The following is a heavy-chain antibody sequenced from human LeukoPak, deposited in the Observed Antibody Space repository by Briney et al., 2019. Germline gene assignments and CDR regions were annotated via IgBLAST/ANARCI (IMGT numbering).Heavy chain of an antibody. D-gene: IGHD5-24*01. V-gene: IGHV1-2*02. CDR3: ARDTRRDGYNLFDY. CDR2: INPNSGGT. CDR1: GYTFTGYY. J-gene: IGHJ4*02. Sequence: ASVKVSCKASGYTFTGYYMHWVRQAPGQGLEWMGWINPNSGGTNYAQKFQGRVTMTRDTSISTAYMELSRLRSDDTAAYYCARDTRRDGYNLFDYWGQGTLVTVSS.